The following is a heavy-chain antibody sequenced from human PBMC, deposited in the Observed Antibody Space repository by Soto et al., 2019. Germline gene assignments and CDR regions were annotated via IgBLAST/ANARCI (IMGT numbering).Heavy chain of an antibody. Sequence: QVHLQQWGAGLLKPSETLSLTCAVSGGAFSGFDWSWIRQSPGKGLEWIGEVHRRGSLNYNPSLKSRVTISPDMSKKQLSLRLTSVTAADTGIYFCARYGRDDNGKNNWFDPWGPGTLVSVSS. V-gene: IGHV4-34*02. D-gene: IGHD1-1*01. CDR2: VHRRGSL. CDR3: ARYGRDDNGKNNWFDP. J-gene: IGHJ5*02. CDR1: GGAFSGFD.